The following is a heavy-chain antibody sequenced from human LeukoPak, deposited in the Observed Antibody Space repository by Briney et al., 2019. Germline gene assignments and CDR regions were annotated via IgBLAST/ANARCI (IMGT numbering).Heavy chain of an antibody. Sequence: ASVKVSRKASGYTFTRYAMHWVRQAPGQRLEWMGWINADNGNTKYSQEFQGRVTITRDTSASTAYMELSSLRSEDMAVYYCAKANPVGPLLWFGEFPDYWGQGTLVTVSS. CDR2: INADNGNT. V-gene: IGHV1-3*03. CDR3: AKANPVGPLLWFGEFPDY. CDR1: GYTFTRYA. J-gene: IGHJ4*02. D-gene: IGHD3-10*01.